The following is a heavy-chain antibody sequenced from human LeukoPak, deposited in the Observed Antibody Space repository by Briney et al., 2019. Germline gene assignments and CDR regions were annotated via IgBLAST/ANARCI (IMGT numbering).Heavy chain of an antibody. D-gene: IGHD3-9*01. Sequence: GGSLRLSCAASGFTFSDYNMNWVRQAPGKGLEWVSYITTGGSTIHHADSVKGRFTISRDNAKKTLYLQMNSLRAEDTAVYCCARSIGLTGGGVDVWGQGTTVTVSS. J-gene: IGHJ6*02. CDR1: GFTFSDYN. V-gene: IGHV3-11*01. CDR3: ARSIGLTGGGVDV. CDR2: ITTGGSTI.